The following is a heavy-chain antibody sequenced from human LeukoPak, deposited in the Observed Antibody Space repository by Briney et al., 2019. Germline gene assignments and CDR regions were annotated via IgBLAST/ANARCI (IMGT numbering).Heavy chain of an antibody. Sequence: PETPCLSCAVYGGSFSGYYWSWICQPPGKGLEWIGGINHSGSTNYNPSLKSRVTISVDTSKNQFSLKLSSVTAADTAVYYCARGSRQRLGIDPWG. V-gene: IGHV4-34*01. D-gene: IGHD6-25*01. CDR2: INHSGST. CDR1: GGSFSGYY. CDR3: ARGSRQRLGIDP. J-gene: IGHJ5*02.